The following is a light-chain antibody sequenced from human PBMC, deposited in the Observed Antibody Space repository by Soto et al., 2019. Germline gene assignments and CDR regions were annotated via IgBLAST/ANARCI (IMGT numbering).Light chain of an antibody. Sequence: QSALTQPASVSGAPGQSITISCTGTSSDVGNYNLVSWYQHHPGKAPNLMIYKGNKRPSRVSNRFSGSKSGNTASLTIAGLPAEDEDYNCGSSYAGSSTDVFGTGTKLTVL. V-gene: IGLV2-23*01. J-gene: IGLJ1*01. CDR3: SSYAGSSTDV. CDR2: KGN. CDR1: SSDVGNYNL.